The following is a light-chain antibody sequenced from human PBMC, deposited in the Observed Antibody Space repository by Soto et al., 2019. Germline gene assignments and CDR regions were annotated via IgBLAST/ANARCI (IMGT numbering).Light chain of an antibody. Sequence: EIVLTQSPGTLSLSPGERATLSCRASQTVSSNYLAWYQQKPGQAPRLLIYGASIRATGIPDRFTGSGSGTDFTLTISRVEPEDFVVYYCQQYGSSPPWTFGQGTKVEVK. J-gene: IGKJ1*01. CDR3: QQYGSSPPWT. CDR1: QTVSSNY. V-gene: IGKV3-20*01. CDR2: GAS.